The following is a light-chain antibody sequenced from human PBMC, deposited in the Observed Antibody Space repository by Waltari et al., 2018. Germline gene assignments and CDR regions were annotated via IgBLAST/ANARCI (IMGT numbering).Light chain of an antibody. Sequence: DIQMTQSPSTLSASVGDTITITCRASQSISNYLAWYQQKPGKAPKLLIYKASSSGSGVPSRFSGSGSGTEFTLTISSLQPDDFAIYYCQQYNTYSSFGQGTKLEIK. V-gene: IGKV1-5*03. CDR3: QQYNTYSS. CDR1: QSISNY. CDR2: KAS. J-gene: IGKJ2*03.